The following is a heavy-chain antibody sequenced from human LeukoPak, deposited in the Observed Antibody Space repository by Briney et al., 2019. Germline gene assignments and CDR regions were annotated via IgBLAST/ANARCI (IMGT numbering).Heavy chain of an antibody. Sequence: ASVTVSCKASGGTFSSYAISWVRQAPGQGVEGMGGIIPIFATAIYAQKFQRRVTITTDESTSTAYMELSSLRSEDTAVYYCARARGPFWSYYYYYMDVWGKGTTVTVSS. CDR1: GGTFSSYA. V-gene: IGHV1-69*05. CDR3: ARARGPFWSYYYYYMDV. CDR2: IIPIFATA. D-gene: IGHD3-3*01. J-gene: IGHJ6*03.